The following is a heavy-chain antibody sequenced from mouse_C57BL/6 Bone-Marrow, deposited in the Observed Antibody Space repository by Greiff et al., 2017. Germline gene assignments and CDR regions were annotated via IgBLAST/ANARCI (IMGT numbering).Heavy chain of an antibody. CDR3: ARVAGTGAWFAY. CDR2: ISDGGSYT. Sequence: EVQLVESGGGLVKPGGSLKLSCAASGFTFSSYAMSWVRQTPEKRLEWVATISDGGSYTYYPDNVKGRFTISRDNAKNNLYLQMSHLKSEDTAMYYCARVAGTGAWFAYWGQGTLVTVSA. J-gene: IGHJ3*01. CDR1: GFTFSSYA. D-gene: IGHD3-3*01. V-gene: IGHV5-4*01.